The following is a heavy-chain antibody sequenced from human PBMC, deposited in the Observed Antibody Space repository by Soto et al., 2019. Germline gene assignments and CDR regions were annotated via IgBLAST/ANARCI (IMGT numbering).Heavy chain of an antibody. J-gene: IGHJ6*04. CDR3: TRDDVHFNGDRYFGVSMDV. CDR2: IQSGGTT. CDR1: GFSVSSKY. D-gene: IGHD2-8*01. V-gene: IGHV3-66*01. Sequence: EVQLVESGGDLVQPGGSLRLSCAASGFSVSSKYMSWVRQAPGKGLEWVSLIQSGGTTYYAGSVMGRFTISRDYSENTLFLQMNSLRVEDTAVYYCTRDDVHFNGDRYFGVSMDVWGKGTTVTVSA.